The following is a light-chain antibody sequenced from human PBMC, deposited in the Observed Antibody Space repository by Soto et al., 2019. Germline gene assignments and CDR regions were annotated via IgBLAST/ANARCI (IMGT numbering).Light chain of an antibody. Sequence: EIVLTQSPGTLSLSPGERATLSCRASQSVNNNYLAWYRQKHGQGTRLLIYGASTRLTGIPARFSGSGSGTDFTLTITRLEPEDFAVYYCQQYGSSFTFGQGTRLDIK. V-gene: IGKV3-20*01. J-gene: IGKJ5*01. CDR1: QSVNNNY. CDR2: GAS. CDR3: QQYGSSFT.